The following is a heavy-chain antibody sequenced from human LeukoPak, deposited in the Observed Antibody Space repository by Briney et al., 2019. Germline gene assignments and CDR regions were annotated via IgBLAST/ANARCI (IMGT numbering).Heavy chain of an antibody. J-gene: IGHJ4*02. CDR1: GFTFSSYW. Sequence: PGGSLRLSCAASGFTFSSYWMSWVRQAPGKGLEWVANIKQDGSEKYYVDSVKGRFTISRDNAKNSLYLQMNSLRAEDTAVYYCTTASYCSGGSCYLLFDYWGQGTLVTVSS. CDR2: IKQDGSEK. V-gene: IGHV3-7*01. CDR3: TTASYCSGGSCYLLFDY. D-gene: IGHD2-15*01.